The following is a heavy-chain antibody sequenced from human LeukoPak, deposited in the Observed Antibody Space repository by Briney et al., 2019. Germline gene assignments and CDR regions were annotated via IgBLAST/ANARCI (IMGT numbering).Heavy chain of an antibody. D-gene: IGHD2-15*01. V-gene: IGHV1-2*02. J-gene: IGHJ4*02. Sequence: ASVEVSCKASGYTFTGYYIHWVRQAPGQGLEWMGWINPNSGGTNYAQKFQGRVTMTRDTSFSTAYMELSRLRSDDTAVYYCARDRDCSGGSCYSWSNVNFDYWGQGTLVTVSS. CDR2: INPNSGGT. CDR3: ARDRDCSGGSCYSWSNVNFDY. CDR1: GYTFTGYY.